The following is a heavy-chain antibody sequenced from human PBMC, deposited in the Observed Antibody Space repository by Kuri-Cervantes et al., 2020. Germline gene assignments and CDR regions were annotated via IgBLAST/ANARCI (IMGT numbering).Heavy chain of an antibody. CDR3: AREGRGRGGFDY. Sequence: GESLKISCAASGFTFSSYAMHWVRQAPGRGLEWVAVISYDGSNKYYADSVKGRFTISRDNAKNSLYLQMNSLRAEDTAVYYCAREGRGRGGFDYWGQGTLVTVS. J-gene: IGHJ4*02. CDR2: ISYDGSNK. CDR1: GFTFSSYA. D-gene: IGHD2-15*01. V-gene: IGHV3-30-3*01.